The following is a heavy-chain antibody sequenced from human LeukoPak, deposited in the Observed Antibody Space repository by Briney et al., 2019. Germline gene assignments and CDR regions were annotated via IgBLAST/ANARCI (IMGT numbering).Heavy chain of an antibody. Sequence: SETLSLTCTVSGGSISSGDYYWSWIRQPPGKGLEWIGEINHSGSTNYNPSLKSRVTISVDTSKNQFSLKLSSVTAADTAVYYCARGQRGAFDIWGQGTMVTVSS. CDR2: INHSGST. J-gene: IGHJ3*02. CDR1: GGSISSGDYY. CDR3: ARGQRGAFDI. D-gene: IGHD3-10*01. V-gene: IGHV4-39*07.